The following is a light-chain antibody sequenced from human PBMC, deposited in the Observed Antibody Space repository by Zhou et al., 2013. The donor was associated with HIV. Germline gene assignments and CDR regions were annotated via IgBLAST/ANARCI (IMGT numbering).Light chain of an antibody. Sequence: EVVMTQSPATLSVSPGDRATLSCRASQSVSSNLAWYQQKPGQAPRLLIDGASNRATGIPARFSGSGSGTDFTLTISSLEPEDFAVYYCQQRSNWLTFGGGTKVEIK. V-gene: IGKV3-11*01. J-gene: IGKJ4*01. CDR2: GAS. CDR1: QSVSSN. CDR3: QQRSNWLT.